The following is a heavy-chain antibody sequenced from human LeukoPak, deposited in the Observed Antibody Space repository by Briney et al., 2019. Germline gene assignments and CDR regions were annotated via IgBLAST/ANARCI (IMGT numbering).Heavy chain of an antibody. CDR2: IRSKTNSYAT. CDR1: GFTFSGSA. V-gene: IGHV3-73*01. Sequence: GGSLRLSCAASGFTFSGSAMHWVRQASGKGLEWVGRIRSKTNSYATAYAASVKGRFTISRDDSKNTAYLQMNSLKTEDTAVYYCTSPTRSGSYEPNAFDIWGQGTMVTVSS. D-gene: IGHD1-26*01. J-gene: IGHJ3*02. CDR3: TSPTRSGSYEPNAFDI.